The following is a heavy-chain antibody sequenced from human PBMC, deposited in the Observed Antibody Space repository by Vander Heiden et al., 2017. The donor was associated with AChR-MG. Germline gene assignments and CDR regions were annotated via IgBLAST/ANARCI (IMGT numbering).Heavy chain of an antibody. CDR2: ISYDGSNK. J-gene: IGHJ3*02. Sequence: QVQLVESGGGVVQPGRSLTPSWQDSGFTFSRYGLHWVRQAPGKGLEWVAVISYDGSNKYYADSVKGRFTISRDNSKNTLYLQMNSLRAEDTAVYYCAKDIRIAVAPWAGGAFDIWGQGTMVTVSS. D-gene: IGHD6-19*01. V-gene: IGHV3-30*18. CDR1: GFTFSRYG. CDR3: AKDIRIAVAPWAGGAFDI.